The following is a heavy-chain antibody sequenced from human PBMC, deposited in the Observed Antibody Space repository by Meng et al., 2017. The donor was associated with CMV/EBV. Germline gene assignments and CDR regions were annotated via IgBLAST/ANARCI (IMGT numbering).Heavy chain of an antibody. CDR2: IPYDGSNK. CDR3: ARARVYSSSWYGGFDY. CDR1: GFTFSSYG. Sequence: GESLKISCAASGFTFSSYGMHWVRQAPGKGLEWVAVIPYDGSNKYYADSVKGRFTISRDNSKNTLYLQMNSLRAEDTAVYYCARARVYSSSWYGGFDYWGQGTLVTVSS. D-gene: IGHD6-13*01. J-gene: IGHJ4*02. V-gene: IGHV3-30*19.